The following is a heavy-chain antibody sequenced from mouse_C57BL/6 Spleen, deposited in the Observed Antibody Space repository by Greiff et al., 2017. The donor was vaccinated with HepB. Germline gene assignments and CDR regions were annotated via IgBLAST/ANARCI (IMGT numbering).Heavy chain of an antibody. CDR2: IFPGSGST. CDR3: AREQLRLRDYYAMDY. V-gene: IGHV1-75*01. J-gene: IGHJ4*01. Sequence: QVQLKQSGPELVKPGASVKISCKASGYTFTDYYINWVKQRPGQGLEWIGWIFPGSGSTYYNEKFKGKATLTVEKSSSTAYMLLSSLTSEDSAVYFCAREQLRLRDYYAMDYWGQGTSVTVSS. CDR1: GYTFTDYY. D-gene: IGHD3-2*02.